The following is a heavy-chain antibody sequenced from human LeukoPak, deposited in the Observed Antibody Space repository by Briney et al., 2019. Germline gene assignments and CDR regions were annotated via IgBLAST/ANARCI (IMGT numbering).Heavy chain of an antibody. J-gene: IGHJ4*02. CDR2: MNPNSGNT. Sequence: ASVKVSCKASGYTFTGSYMHWVRQATGQGLEWMGWMNPNSGNTGYAQKFQGRVTMTRNTSISTAYMELSSLRSEDTAVYYCARGGYSYGTNPLDYWGQGTLVTVSS. V-gene: IGHV1-8*02. CDR3: ARGGYSYGTNPLDY. CDR1: GYTFTGSY. D-gene: IGHD5-18*01.